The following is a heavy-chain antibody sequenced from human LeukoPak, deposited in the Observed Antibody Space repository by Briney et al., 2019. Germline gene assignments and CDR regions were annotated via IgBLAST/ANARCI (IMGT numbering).Heavy chain of an antibody. CDR1: GFTFSDHY. D-gene: IGHD1-26*01. CDR3: ARRSNSYYTFDF. CDR2: SRDKAKSYST. J-gene: IGHJ4*02. V-gene: IGHV3-72*01. Sequence: GGSLRLSCAAPGFTFSDHYMDWVRQAPGKGLEWLARSRDKAKSYSTEHAASVKGRFTISRDNSKNPLYLQMNSLKTEDTAVYYCARRSNSYYTFDFWGQGTLVTVSS.